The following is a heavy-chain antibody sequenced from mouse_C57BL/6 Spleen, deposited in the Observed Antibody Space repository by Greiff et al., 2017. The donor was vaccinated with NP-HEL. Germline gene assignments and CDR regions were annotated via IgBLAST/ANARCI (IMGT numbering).Heavy chain of an antibody. CDR2: ISSGSSTI. Sequence: EVQLVESGGGLVKPGGSLKLSCAASGFTFSDYGMHWVRQAPEKGLEWVAYISSGSSTIYYADTVKGRFTISRDNAKNTLFLQMTSLRSEDTAMYYCAISNYYFDYWGQGTTLTVSS. V-gene: IGHV5-17*01. CDR3: AISNYYFDY. D-gene: IGHD2-5*01. J-gene: IGHJ2*01. CDR1: GFTFSDYG.